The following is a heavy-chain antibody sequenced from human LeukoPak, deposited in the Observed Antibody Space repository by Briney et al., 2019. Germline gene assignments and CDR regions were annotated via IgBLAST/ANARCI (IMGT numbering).Heavy chain of an antibody. V-gene: IGHV1-69*06. CDR1: GGTFSSYA. Sequence: GASVKVPCKASGGTFSSYAISWVRQAPGQGLEWMGGIIPIFGTANYAQKFQGRVTITADKSTSTAYMELSSLRSEDTAVYYCARDRITGTTGYFDYWGQGTLVTVSS. J-gene: IGHJ4*02. D-gene: IGHD1-20*01. CDR2: IIPIFGTA. CDR3: ARDRITGTTGYFDY.